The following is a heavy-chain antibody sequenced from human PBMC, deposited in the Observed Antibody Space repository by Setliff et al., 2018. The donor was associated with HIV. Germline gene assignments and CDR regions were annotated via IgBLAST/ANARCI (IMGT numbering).Heavy chain of an antibody. CDR1: GFSFSDHY. Sequence: GGSLRLSCAASGFSFSDHYMDWVRQAPGKGLEWVGRSRNKAKSYTTEYAASVKGRFAISRDDSENSLYLQMNSLKAEDTAVYYCARDGSIVATPLLDSWGQGTLVTVSS. D-gene: IGHD5-12*01. CDR3: ARDGSIVATPLLDS. V-gene: IGHV3-72*01. CDR2: SRNKAKSYTT. J-gene: IGHJ4*02.